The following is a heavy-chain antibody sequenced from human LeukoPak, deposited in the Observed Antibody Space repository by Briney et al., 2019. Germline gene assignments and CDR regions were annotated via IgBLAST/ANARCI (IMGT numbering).Heavy chain of an antibody. CDR2: ISSSSTI. CDR3: APRGVVIDY. CDR1: GFTFSSYT. J-gene: IGHJ4*02. Sequence: GGSLRLSCAASGFTFSSYTMNWVRQAPGKGLEWVSYISSSSTIYYADSVKGRFTISRDNAKNSLYLQMNRLRDEDTAVYYCAPRGVVIDYWGQGTLVTVSS. D-gene: IGHD3-3*01. V-gene: IGHV3-48*02.